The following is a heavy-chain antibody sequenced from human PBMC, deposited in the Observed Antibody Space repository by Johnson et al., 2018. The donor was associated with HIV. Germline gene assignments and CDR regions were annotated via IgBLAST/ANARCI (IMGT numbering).Heavy chain of an antibody. CDR2: ISYDGSNK. CDR1: GFTFSSYA. V-gene: IGHV3-30-3*01. Sequence: VQLVESGGGLVQPGRSLRLSCAASGFTFSSYAMHWVRQAPGKGLEWMAVISYDGSNKYYADSMKGRFTISRDNSKNTLYLQMNSLRAEDTAVYYCASGQNAFYIWGQGTMVTVSS. J-gene: IGHJ3*02. CDR3: ASGQNAFYI.